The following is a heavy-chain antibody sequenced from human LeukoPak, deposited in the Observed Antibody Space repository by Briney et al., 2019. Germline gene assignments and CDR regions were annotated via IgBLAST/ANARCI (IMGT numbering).Heavy chain of an antibody. D-gene: IGHD5-18*01. J-gene: IGHJ3*02. CDR2: IYYSGST. Sequence: PSETLSLTCTVSGGSISSSSYYWGWIRQPPGKGLEWIGSIYYSGSTYYNPSLKSRVTISVDTSKNQFSLKLSSVTAADTAVYYCARGTPPGRYSYGGNDAFDIWGQGTMVTVSS. CDR1: GGSISSSSYY. CDR3: ARGTPPGRYSYGGNDAFDI. V-gene: IGHV4-39*01.